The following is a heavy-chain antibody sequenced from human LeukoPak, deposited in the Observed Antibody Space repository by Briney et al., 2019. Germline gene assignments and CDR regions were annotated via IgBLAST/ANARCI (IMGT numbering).Heavy chain of an antibody. Sequence: SETLSLTCAVSGGSFSGYYWSWIRQPPGKGLEWIGEINHSGSTNYNPSLKSRVTISVDTSKNQFSLKLSSVTAADTAVYYCARGEVIAAAGAYYYYYYMEVWGKGTTVTVSS. CDR1: GGSFSGYY. CDR3: ARGEVIAAAGAYYYYYYMEV. D-gene: IGHD6-13*01. J-gene: IGHJ6*03. CDR2: INHSGST. V-gene: IGHV4-34*01.